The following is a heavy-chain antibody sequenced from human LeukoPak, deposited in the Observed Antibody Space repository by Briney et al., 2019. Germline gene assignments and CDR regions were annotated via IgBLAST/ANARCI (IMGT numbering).Heavy chain of an antibody. CDR2: IYSGGST. Sequence: GGSLRLSCAASGFTVSSNYMSWVRQAPGKGLEWVSVIYSGGSTYYADSVKGRFTISRDNSKNTLYLQMNSLRAEDTAVYYCARAVGGSYRRYGYWGQGTLVTVSS. V-gene: IGHV3-53*05. D-gene: IGHD1-26*01. J-gene: IGHJ4*02. CDR3: ARAVGGSYRRYGY. CDR1: GFTVSSNY.